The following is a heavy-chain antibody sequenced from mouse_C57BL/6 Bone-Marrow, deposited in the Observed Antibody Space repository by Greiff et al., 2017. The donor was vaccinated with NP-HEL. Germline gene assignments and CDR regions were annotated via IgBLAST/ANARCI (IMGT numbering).Heavy chain of an antibody. D-gene: IGHD3-3*01. J-gene: IGHJ3*01. Sequence: EVQLMESGPGLVKPSQSLSLTCSVTGYSITSGYYWNWIRQFPGNKLEWMGYISYDGSNNYNPSLKNRISITRDTSKNQFFLNLNSVTTEDTATYYCASLGGFAYWGQGTLVTVSA. CDR3: ASLGGFAY. V-gene: IGHV3-6*01. CDR1: GYSITSGYY. CDR2: ISYDGSN.